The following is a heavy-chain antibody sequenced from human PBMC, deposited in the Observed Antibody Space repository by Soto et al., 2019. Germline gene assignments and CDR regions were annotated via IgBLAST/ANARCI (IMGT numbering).Heavy chain of an antibody. D-gene: IGHD2-21*01. Sequence: SGPTLVNPTQTLTLTCTFSGFSPSTSGMGVSWIRQPPGKALEWLARIDWDDDKYYSTSLKTRLTISKDTSKNQVVLTMTNMDPVDTATYYCARTRVAYYYYYYMDVWGKGTTVTVSS. V-gene: IGHV2-70*11. CDR2: IDWDDDK. J-gene: IGHJ6*03. CDR1: GFSPSTSGMG. CDR3: ARTRVAYYYYYYMDV.